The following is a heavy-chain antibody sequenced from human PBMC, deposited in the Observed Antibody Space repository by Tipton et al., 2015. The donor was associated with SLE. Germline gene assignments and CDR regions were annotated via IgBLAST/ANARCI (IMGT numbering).Heavy chain of an antibody. Sequence: LRLSCTVSGGSISSYYWSWIRQPPGKGLEWIGEINHSGSTNYNPSLKSRVTISVDTSKNQFSLKLSSVTAADTAVYYCASDYDYGDYWGQGTLVTVSS. CDR1: GGSISSYY. CDR3: ASDYDYGDY. D-gene: IGHD3-16*01. V-gene: IGHV4-59*08. J-gene: IGHJ4*02. CDR2: INHSGST.